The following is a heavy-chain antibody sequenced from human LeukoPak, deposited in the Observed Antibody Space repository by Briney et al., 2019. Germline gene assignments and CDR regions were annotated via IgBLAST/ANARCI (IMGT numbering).Heavy chain of an antibody. D-gene: IGHD1/OR15-1a*01. CDR1: GFTFSSYA. J-gene: IGHJ4*02. CDR3: ARGKTNY. CDR2: IKQDGSEK. V-gene: IGHV3-7*01. Sequence: GGSLRLSCAASGFTFSSYAMSWVRQAPGKGLEWVANIKQDGSEKYYVDSVKGRFTISRDNAKDSLYLQMNSLRAEDTAVYYCARGKTNYWGQGNPGHRLL.